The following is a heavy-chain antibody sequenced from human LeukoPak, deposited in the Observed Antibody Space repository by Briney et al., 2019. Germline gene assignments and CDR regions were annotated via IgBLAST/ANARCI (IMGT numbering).Heavy chain of an antibody. D-gene: IGHD1-1*01. Sequence: GGSLRLSCAASGFTFSDYNMNWVRQAPGKGLEWVSAIGGSGDKTFYADSVKGRFTISRDNAKNSLYLQMTSPRAEDTAVYYCARLAGLEPTVRVYWGQGTLVTVSS. J-gene: IGHJ4*02. CDR3: ARLAGLEPTVRVY. CDR1: GFTFSDYN. V-gene: IGHV3-21*01. CDR2: IGGSGDKT.